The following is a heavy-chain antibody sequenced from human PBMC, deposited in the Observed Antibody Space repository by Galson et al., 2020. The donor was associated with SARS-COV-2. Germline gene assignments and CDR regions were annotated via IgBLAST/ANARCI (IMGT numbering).Heavy chain of an antibody. CDR2: IYYSGST. CDR3: ARDERGYYFGMDV. D-gene: IGHD6-13*01. V-gene: IGHV4-59*01. CDR1: GGSISSYH. Sequence: QWYQAEMETSETLSLTCTVSGGSISSYHWSWIRQPPGKGLEWIGYIYYSGSTHYNPSLKSRVTISVDTSKNHFSLKLSSVTAADTAVYYCARDERGYYFGMDVWGQGTTVTVSS. J-gene: IGHJ6*02.